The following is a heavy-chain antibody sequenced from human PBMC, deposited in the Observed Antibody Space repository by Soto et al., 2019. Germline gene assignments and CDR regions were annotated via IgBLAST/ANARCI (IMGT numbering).Heavy chain of an antibody. J-gene: IGHJ3*02. D-gene: IGHD3-10*01. Sequence: PGGSLRLSCAASGFTFSSYAMSWVRQAPGKGLEWVSAISGSGGSTYYADSVKGRFTISRDNSKNTLYLQMNSLRAEDTAVYYCAKDHSAGGSGRTDAFDIWGQGTMVTVSS. CDR3: AKDHSAGGSGRTDAFDI. V-gene: IGHV3-23*01. CDR2: ISGSGGST. CDR1: GFTFSSYA.